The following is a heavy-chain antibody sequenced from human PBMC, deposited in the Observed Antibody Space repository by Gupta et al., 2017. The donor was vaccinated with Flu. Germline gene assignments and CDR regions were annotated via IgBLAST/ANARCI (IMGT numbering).Heavy chain of an antibody. Sequence: DYYMSWIRQAPGKGLEWVSYISSSGSTIYYADSVKGRFTISRDNAKNSLYLQINSLRAEDTAVYYCARSTGDPSVYFDYWGQGTLVTVSS. J-gene: IGHJ4*02. CDR3: ARSTGDPSVYFDY. CDR1: DYY. CDR2: ISSSGSTI. V-gene: IGHV3-11*01. D-gene: IGHD7-27*01.